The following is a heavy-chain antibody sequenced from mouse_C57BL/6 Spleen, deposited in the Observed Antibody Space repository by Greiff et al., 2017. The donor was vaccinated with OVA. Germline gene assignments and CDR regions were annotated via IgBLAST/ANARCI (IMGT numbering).Heavy chain of an antibody. CDR2: IHPNSGST. V-gene: IGHV1-64*01. CDR1: GYTFTSYW. D-gene: IGHD4-1*01. J-gene: IGHJ1*03. Sequence: QVQLQQPGAELVKPGASVKLSCKASGYTFTSYWMHWVKQRPGQGLEWIGMIHPNSGSTNYNEKFKSKATLTVDKSSSPAYLQLSSLTSEDSAVYYGASGGANWDPSYWYFDVWGTGTTVTVSS. CDR3: ASGGANWDPSYWYFDV.